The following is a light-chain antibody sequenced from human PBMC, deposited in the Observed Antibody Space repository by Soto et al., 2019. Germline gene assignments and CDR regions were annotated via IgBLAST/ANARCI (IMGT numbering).Light chain of an antibody. Sequence: EVVLTQSPVTLSLSPWESASLSFRGSKSFRGLLAWYQQKPGQAPRLIIYDAYNRATGIPPRSSGSGAGTDFTLTISSLEPEDSAVYYCQQRHMWPITFGQGTRLEIK. J-gene: IGKJ5*01. CDR1: KSFRGL. CDR3: QQRHMWPIT. CDR2: DAY. V-gene: IGKV3D-11*02.